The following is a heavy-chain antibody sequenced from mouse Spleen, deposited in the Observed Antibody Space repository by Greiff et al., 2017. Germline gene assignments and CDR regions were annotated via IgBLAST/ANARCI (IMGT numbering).Heavy chain of an antibody. J-gene: IGHJ3*01. CDR3: AREPGSSWFAY. CDR1: GYTFTSSW. D-gene: IGHD4-1*01. V-gene: IGHV1-5*01. Sequence: VQLQQSGTVLARPGASVKMSCKASGYTFTSSWMHWVKQRPGQGLEWIGAIYPGNSDTSYNQKFKDKATLTVDKSSSTAYMQLSSLTSEDSAVYYCAREPGSSWFAYWGQGTLVTVSA. CDR2: IYPGNSDT.